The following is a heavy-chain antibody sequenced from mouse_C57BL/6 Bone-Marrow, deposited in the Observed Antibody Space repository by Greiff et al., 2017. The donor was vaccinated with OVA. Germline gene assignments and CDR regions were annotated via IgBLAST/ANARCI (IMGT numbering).Heavy chain of an antibody. D-gene: IGHD2-14*01. J-gene: IGHJ2*01. CDR2: ISSGGSYT. CDR3: ARQGTPDY. CDR1: GFTFSSYG. V-gene: IGHV5-6*01. Sequence: VQLQQSGGDLVKPGGSLKLSCAASGFTFSSYGMSWVRQTPDKRLEWVATISSGGSYTYYPDSVKGRFTISRDNAKNTLYLQMSSLKSEDTAMYYCARQGTPDYWGQGTTLTVSS.